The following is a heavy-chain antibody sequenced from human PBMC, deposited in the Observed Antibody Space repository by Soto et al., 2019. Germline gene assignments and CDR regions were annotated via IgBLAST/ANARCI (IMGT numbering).Heavy chain of an antibody. CDR2: ISNSGGTK. Sequence: GGSLRLSCAASGFTFSSYSMYWVRQAPGKGLEWVSAISNSGGTKYYADSVKGRFTISRDNSKNTLSLQMNSLRAEDTAAYYCAKSIGVAGTRGFDIWGQGTMVTVSS. V-gene: IGHV3-23*01. D-gene: IGHD6-19*01. CDR1: GFTFSSYS. CDR3: AKSIGVAGTRGFDI. J-gene: IGHJ3*02.